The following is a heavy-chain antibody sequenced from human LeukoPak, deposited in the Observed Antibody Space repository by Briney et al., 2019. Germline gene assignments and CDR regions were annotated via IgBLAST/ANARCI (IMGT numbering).Heavy chain of an antibody. Sequence: KPSETLSLTCTVSGGSISSYYWSWIRQPPAKGLELIGYIYYGGSTNYNPSLKSRVTISVDTSKNQFSLKLSSVTAADTAVYYCARQYYYDSSGSRYYFDYWGQGTLVTVSS. D-gene: IGHD3-22*01. J-gene: IGHJ4*02. V-gene: IGHV4-59*01. CDR1: GGSISSYY. CDR3: ARQYYYDSSGSRYYFDY. CDR2: IYYGGST.